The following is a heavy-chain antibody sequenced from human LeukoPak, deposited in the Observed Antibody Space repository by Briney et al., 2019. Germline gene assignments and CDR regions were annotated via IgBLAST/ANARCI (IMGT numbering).Heavy chain of an antibody. J-gene: IGHJ4*02. CDR2: IKSKTDGGTT. V-gene: IGHV3-15*07. Sequence: GGSLRLSCAASGFTFSNAWMNWVRQAPGKGLEWVGRIKSKTDGGTTDYAAPVKGRFTISRDDSKNTLYLQMNSLKTEDTAVYYCSTDYYGSGRPGFGYWGQGSLVTVSS. CDR3: STDYYGSGRPGFGY. CDR1: GFTFSNAW. D-gene: IGHD3-10*01.